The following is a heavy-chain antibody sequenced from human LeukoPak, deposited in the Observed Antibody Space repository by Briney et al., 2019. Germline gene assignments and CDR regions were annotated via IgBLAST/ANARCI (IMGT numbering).Heavy chain of an antibody. CDR2: IYYSGST. CDR3: ARIVGATPGPFDY. J-gene: IGHJ4*02. CDR1: GGSISSSSYY. D-gene: IGHD1-26*01. V-gene: IGHV4-39*01. Sequence: PSETLSLTCTVSGGSISSSSYYWGWIRQPPGKGLEWIGSIYYSGSTYYNPSLKSRVTISVDTSKNQFSLKLSSVTAADTAVYYCARIVGATPGPFDYWGRGTLVTVSS.